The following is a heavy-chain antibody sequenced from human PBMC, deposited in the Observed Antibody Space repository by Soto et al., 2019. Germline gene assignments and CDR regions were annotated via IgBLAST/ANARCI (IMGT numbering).Heavy chain of an antibody. CDR3: ARDNPIVTTNYFYFYYGMVV. CDR2: IIPLFGTS. CDR1: GDTFSAYG. V-gene: IGHV1-69*01. J-gene: IGHJ6*02. Sequence: VKLVQSGAEVKKAGSSVKVSCKASGDTFSAYGINWVRQAPGQGLEWMGGIIPLFGTSTYAQKFQGRVTITADVSSSTAYLELSSLRSEDTAVFYCARDNPIVTTNYFYFYYGMVVWGQGTTVTVSS. D-gene: IGHD4-4*01.